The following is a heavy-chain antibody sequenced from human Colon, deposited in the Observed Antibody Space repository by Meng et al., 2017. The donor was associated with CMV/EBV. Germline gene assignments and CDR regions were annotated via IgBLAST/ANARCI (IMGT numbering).Heavy chain of an antibody. CDR1: GFTFDESA. D-gene: IGHD2-2*01. CDR2: ISRNGGST. Sequence: SLKISCAASGFTFDESAMHWVRQVPGKGLEWVSSISRNGGSTGYADSVKGRFTISRDNAKKSLYLQMNSLRAEDTALYYCAKANGSSISCYQDHYYGMDVWGQGTTVTVSS. J-gene: IGHJ6*02. CDR3: AKANGSSISCYQDHYYGMDV. V-gene: IGHV3-9*01.